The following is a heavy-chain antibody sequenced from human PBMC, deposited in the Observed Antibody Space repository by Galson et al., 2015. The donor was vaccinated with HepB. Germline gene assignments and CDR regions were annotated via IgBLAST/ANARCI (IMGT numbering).Heavy chain of an antibody. CDR1: GFTFGSHT. Sequence: SLRLSCAASGFTFGSHTMNWVRQAPGKGLEWLAYINSGSNILYYADSAKGRFTISRDNAKNSLSLQMDGLRVEDTATYYCAGGKVFDAFEIWGQGTRVSVSS. D-gene: IGHD1-14*01. CDR2: INSGSNIL. J-gene: IGHJ3*02. CDR3: AGGKVFDAFEI. V-gene: IGHV3-48*01.